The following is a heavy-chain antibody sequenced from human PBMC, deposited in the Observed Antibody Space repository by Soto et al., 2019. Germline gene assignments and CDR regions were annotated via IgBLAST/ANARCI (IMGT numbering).Heavy chain of an antibody. D-gene: IGHD2-21*02. Sequence: EVQLLESGGDLVQPGGSLRLSCAASGFTFSSSAMSWVRQAPGMGLEWVSGISGSGGTTYSADSVKGRFTISRDNSRNTLYLQMNSLSADDTAVYYCAKNCGGDCYTNFDFWGQGTLVTVSS. CDR1: GFTFSSSA. CDR3: AKNCGGDCYTNFDF. J-gene: IGHJ4*02. CDR2: ISGSGGTT. V-gene: IGHV3-23*01.